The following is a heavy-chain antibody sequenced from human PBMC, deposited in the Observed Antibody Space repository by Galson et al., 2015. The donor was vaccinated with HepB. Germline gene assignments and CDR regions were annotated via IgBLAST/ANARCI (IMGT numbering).Heavy chain of an antibody. CDR3: ARVRVISAYYLGY. Sequence: SVKVSCKASGYTFTSYSMHWVRQAPGQGLEWMGIINPSGGSTSYAQKFQGRVTMTRDTSTSTVYMELSSLRSEDTVVYYCARVRVISAYYLGYWGHGTLVTVSS. D-gene: IGHD3-22*01. CDR1: GYTFTSYS. V-gene: IGHV1-46*01. J-gene: IGHJ4*01. CDR2: INPSGGST.